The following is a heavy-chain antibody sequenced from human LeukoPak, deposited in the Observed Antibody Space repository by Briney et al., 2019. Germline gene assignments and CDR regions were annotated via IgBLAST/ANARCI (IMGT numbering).Heavy chain of an antibody. J-gene: IGHJ4*02. D-gene: IGHD3-3*01. CDR3: ARDFYDFWGGYWV. CDR1: GFTVSSNY. Sequence: GGSLRLSCAVSGFTVSSNYMSWVRQAPGKGLQWVSTIFRDGSRYYEDSVRGRFSISRDDSKNILSLQMTNLRAEDTAVYYCARDFYDFWGGYWVWGQGTLVTVSS. CDR2: IFRDGSR. V-gene: IGHV3-53*01.